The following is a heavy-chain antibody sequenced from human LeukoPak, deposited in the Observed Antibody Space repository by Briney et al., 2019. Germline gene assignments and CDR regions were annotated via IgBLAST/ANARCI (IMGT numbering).Heavy chain of an antibody. CDR2: IYPGDSDT. D-gene: IGHD4-11*01. CDR3: ARDVGRDSTSLNFDY. CDR1: GYSFTSYW. Sequence: GESLKISCKGSGYSFTSYWIGWVRQMPGKGLEWMGIIYPGDSDTRYSPSFQGQVTISADKSIGTAYLQWSSLKASDTAMYYCARDVGRDSTSLNFDYWGQGTLVTVSS. V-gene: IGHV5-51*01. J-gene: IGHJ4*02.